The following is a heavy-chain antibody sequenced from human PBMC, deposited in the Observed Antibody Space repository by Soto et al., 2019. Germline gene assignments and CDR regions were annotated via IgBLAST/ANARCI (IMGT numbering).Heavy chain of an antibody. Sequence: GASVKVSCKSSGYTFSDFGITWVRQAPGQGLEWMGWISVDNGKTNYGQKFQGRVTMTTDTATSTAYMELKRLRSDDTAIYYCARSSSGWYSSLGYWGQGTLVTVSS. V-gene: IGHV1-18*01. D-gene: IGHD6-19*01. CDR2: ISVDNGKT. J-gene: IGHJ4*02. CDR1: GYTFSDFG. CDR3: ARSSSGWYSSLGY.